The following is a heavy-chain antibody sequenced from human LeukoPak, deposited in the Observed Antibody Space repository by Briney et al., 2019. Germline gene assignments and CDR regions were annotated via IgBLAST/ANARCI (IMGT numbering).Heavy chain of an antibody. D-gene: IGHD2-2*01. V-gene: IGHV1-18*01. J-gene: IGHJ3*02. CDR2: ISAYNGNT. CDR1: GYTFTNYG. Sequence: ASVKVSCKASGYTFTNYGISWVRQAPGQGLEWMGWISAYNGNTNYAQKLQGRVTMTTDTSTSTAYMELRSLRSDDTAVYYCARYCSSTSCYGLSPDAFDIWGQGTMVTVSS. CDR3: ARYCSSTSCYGLSPDAFDI.